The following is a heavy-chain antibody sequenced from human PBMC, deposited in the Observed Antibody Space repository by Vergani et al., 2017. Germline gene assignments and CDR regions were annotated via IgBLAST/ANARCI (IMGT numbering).Heavy chain of an antibody. CDR1: GGSISSSSYY. J-gene: IGHJ5*02. CDR3: ARHAAYDDYWGSGVYNWFDP. V-gene: IGHV4-39*01. Sequence: QLQLQESGPGLVKPSETLSLTCTVSGGSISSSSYYWGWIRQPPGKGLEWIGSIYHSGSTYYNPSLKSRVTISVDTSKNQFSLKLSSVTAADTAVYYWARHAAYDDYWGSGVYNWFDPWGQGTLVTVSS. CDR2: IYHSGST. D-gene: IGHD3-10*01.